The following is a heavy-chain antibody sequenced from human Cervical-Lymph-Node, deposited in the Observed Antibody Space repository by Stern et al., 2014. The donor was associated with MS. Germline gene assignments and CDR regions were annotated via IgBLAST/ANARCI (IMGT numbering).Heavy chain of an antibody. CDR2: INPSGGST. CDR1: GYSFTSYL. Sequence: VQLVQSGAEVKKPGASVKVSCKASGYSFTSYLMHWVRQAPGQGLERMGIINPSGGSTGYAQKFQGRVTMTRDTSTRTVYMDLSSLRSEDTAVYYCARALSSALYAMDVWGQGTTVTVSS. J-gene: IGHJ6*02. V-gene: IGHV1-46*01. CDR3: ARALSSALYAMDV. D-gene: IGHD2-2*01.